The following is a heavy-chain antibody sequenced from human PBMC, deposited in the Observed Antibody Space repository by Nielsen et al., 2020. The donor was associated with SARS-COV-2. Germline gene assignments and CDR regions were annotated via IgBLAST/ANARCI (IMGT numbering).Heavy chain of an antibody. J-gene: IGHJ4*02. CDR3: AKVPTRTLAWYYFDE. D-gene: IGHD5-12*01. CDR2: VSYDGSDI. CDR1: GFNFNNNA. V-gene: IGHV3-30*01. Sequence: GGSLRLSCAASGFNFNNNAMHWVRQGPGKGLEWVAVVSYDGSDIYYADSVKGRFTISRDNSKNTLNLQMNSLRAEDTAVYYCAKVPTRTLAWYYFDEWGQGTLVTVSS.